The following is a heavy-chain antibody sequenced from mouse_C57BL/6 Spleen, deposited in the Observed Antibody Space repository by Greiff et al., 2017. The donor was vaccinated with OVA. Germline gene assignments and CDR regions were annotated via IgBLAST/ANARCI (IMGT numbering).Heavy chain of an antibody. V-gene: IGHV1-82*01. J-gene: IGHJ2*01. Sequence: QVQLQQSGPELVKPGASVKLSCKASGYAFSSSWMNWVKQRPGKGLEWIGRLYPGDGDTNYNGKFKGKATLTADKSSSTAYMQLSSLTSEDSAVYFCAREGVTYFDYWGQGTTLTVSS. CDR2: LYPGDGDT. CDR1: GYAFSSSW. D-gene: IGHD2-3*01. CDR3: AREGVTYFDY.